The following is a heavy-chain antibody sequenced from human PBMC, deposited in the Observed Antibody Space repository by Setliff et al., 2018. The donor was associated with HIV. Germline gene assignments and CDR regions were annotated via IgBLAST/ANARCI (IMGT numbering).Heavy chain of an antibody. Sequence: GSLRLSCAGPGFTFDDYGMSWVRQAPGKGLEWVSGISWNGHRTDYADSVKGRFTISRDNAKNSLYLEMNSLKAEDTALYWCARAVDYNYYYYMDVWGTGTTVTVSS. J-gene: IGHJ6*03. CDR2: ISWNGHRT. V-gene: IGHV3-20*04. CDR1: GFTFDDYG. D-gene: IGHD2-21*01. CDR3: ARAVDYNYYYYMDV.